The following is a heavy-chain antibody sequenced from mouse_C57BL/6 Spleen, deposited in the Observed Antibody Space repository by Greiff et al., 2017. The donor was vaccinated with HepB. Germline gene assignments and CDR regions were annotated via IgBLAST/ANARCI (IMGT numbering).Heavy chain of an antibody. CDR1: GYTFTSYW. CDR3: SYDYPAWFAY. V-gene: IGHV1-64*01. D-gene: IGHD2-4*01. CDR2: IHPNSGST. J-gene: IGHJ3*01. Sequence: QVQLQQPGAELVKPGASVKLSCKASGYTFTSYWMHWVKQRPGQGLEWIGMIHPNSGSTNYNEKFKSKATLTVDKSSSTAYMQLSILTSEDSAVYYCSYDYPAWFAYWGQGTLVTVSA.